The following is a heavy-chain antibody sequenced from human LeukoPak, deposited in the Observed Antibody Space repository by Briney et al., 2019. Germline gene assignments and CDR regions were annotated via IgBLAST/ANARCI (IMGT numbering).Heavy chain of an antibody. J-gene: IGHJ5*02. CDR3: ARDPVPYYYGSGTPS. V-gene: IGHV4-39*02. D-gene: IGHD3-10*01. CDR1: GGSISSSSYY. Sequence: PSQTLSLTCTVSGGSISSSSYYWGWIRQPPGKGLEWIGSTYYSGSTYYNPSLKSRVTISVDTSKNQFSLKLSSVTAADTAVYYCARDPVPYYYGSGTPSWGQGTLVTVSS. CDR2: TYYSGST.